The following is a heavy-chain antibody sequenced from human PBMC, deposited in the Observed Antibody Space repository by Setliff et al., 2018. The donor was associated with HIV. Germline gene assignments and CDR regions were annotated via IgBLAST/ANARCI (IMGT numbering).Heavy chain of an antibody. J-gene: IGHJ4*02. CDR1: GGSISNYY. D-gene: IGHD3-22*01. CDR3: ARHAGSRGYYPRPFDY. CDR2: SYYSGST. V-gene: IGHV4-59*05. Sequence: SETLSLTCTVSGGSISNYYWSWIRQPPGKGLEWIGSSYYSGSTYYNPSLKSRVTISVDTSKNQFSLKLGSVTAADTAVYYCARHAGSRGYYPRPFDYWGQGTLVTVSS.